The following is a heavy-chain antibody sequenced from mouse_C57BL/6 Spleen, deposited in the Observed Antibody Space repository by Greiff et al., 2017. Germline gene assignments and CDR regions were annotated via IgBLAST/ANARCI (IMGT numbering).Heavy chain of an antibody. CDR2: IYPGDGDT. CDR3: ARSKDYGSAGYFDV. J-gene: IGHJ1*03. CDR1: GYAFSSSW. D-gene: IGHD1-1*01. Sequence: VKLQQSGPELVKPGASVKISCKASGYAFSSSWMNWVKQRPGKGLEWIGRIYPGDGDTNYNGKFKGKATLTADKSSSTAYMQLSSLTSEDSAVYFCARSKDYGSAGYFDVWGTGTTVTVSS. V-gene: IGHV1-82*01.